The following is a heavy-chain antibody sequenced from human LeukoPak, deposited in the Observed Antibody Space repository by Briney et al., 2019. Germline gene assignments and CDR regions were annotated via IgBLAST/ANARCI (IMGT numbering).Heavy chain of an antibody. CDR1: GYTFTGYY. Sequence: ASVKVSCKASGYTFTGYYMHWVRQAPGQGLEWMGRINPNSGGTNYAQKFQGRVTMTRDTSISTAYMELSRLRSDDTAVYYCARGLLWFGELSGDAFDIWGQGTMVTVSS. J-gene: IGHJ3*02. CDR3: ARGLLWFGELSGDAFDI. D-gene: IGHD3-10*01. V-gene: IGHV1-2*06. CDR2: INPNSGGT.